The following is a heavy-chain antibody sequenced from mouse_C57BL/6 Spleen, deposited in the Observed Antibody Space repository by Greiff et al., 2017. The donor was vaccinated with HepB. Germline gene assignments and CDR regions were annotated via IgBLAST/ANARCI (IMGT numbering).Heavy chain of an antibody. V-gene: IGHV5-17*01. CDR2: ISSGSSTI. CDR3: ATHYSNFVWYFDV. J-gene: IGHJ1*03. D-gene: IGHD2-5*01. CDR1: GFTFSDYG. Sequence: EVKLMESGGGLVKPGGSLKLSCAASGFTFSDYGMHWVRQAPEKGLEWVAYISSGSSTIYYADTVKGRFTISRDNAKNTLFLQMTSLRSEDTAMYYCATHYSNFVWYFDVWGTGTTVTVSS.